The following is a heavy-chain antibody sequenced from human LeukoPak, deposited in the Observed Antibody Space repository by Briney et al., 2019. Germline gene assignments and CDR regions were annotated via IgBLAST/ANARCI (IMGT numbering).Heavy chain of an antibody. V-gene: IGHV4-39*01. CDR1: GGSISSSSYY. D-gene: IGHD1-14*01. Sequence: SETLSLTCTVSGGSISSSSYYWGWIRQPPGKGLEWIGSIYYSGNAYYNLSLKSRVTISIDTSKNQFSLKLRSVTGADTAIYYCARSKSEYMDVWGRGTTVTISS. CDR2: IYYSGNA. CDR3: ARSKSEYMDV. J-gene: IGHJ6*03.